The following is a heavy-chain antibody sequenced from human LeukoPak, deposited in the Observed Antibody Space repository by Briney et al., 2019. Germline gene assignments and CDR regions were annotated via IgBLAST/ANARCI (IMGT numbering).Heavy chain of an antibody. D-gene: IGHD6-13*01. V-gene: IGHV3-23*01. J-gene: IGHJ3*02. CDR1: GFTFSSYA. CDR2: ISGSGGST. CDR3: AKQFIAAPDAFDI. Sequence: GGSLRLSCAASGFTFSSYAMSWVRQAPGKGLEWVSAISGSGGSTYYADSVKGRFIISRDNSKNTLYLQMNSLRAEDTAVYYCAKQFIAAPDAFDIWGQGTMVTVSS.